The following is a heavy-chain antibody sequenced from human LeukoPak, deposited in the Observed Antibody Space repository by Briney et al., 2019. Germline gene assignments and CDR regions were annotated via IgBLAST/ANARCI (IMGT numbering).Heavy chain of an antibody. CDR3: ARWRPEMSYYDSSGPDAFDI. V-gene: IGHV1-69*13. CDR1: GGTFSSYA. Sequence: SSVKVSYKASGGTFSSYAISWVRQAPGQGLEWMEGIIPMFGTANYAQKFQGRVTITADESTDTAYMELSSLRSEDTAVYYCARWRPEMSYYDSSGPDAFDIWGQGTMVTVSS. D-gene: IGHD3-22*01. J-gene: IGHJ3*02. CDR2: IIPMFGTA.